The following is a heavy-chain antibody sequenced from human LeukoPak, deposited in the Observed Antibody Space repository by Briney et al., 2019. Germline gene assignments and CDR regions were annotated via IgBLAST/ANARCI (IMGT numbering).Heavy chain of an antibody. CDR2: ISSSSSYI. V-gene: IGHV3-21*01. D-gene: IGHD1-14*01. CDR1: GFTFSSYS. CDR3: AKGFGRNLGGPGY. J-gene: IGHJ4*02. Sequence: GGSLRLSCAASGFTFSSYSMNWVRQAPGKGLEWVSSISSSSSYIYYADSVKGRFTISRDNAKNSLYLQMNSLRAEDTAVYYCAKGFGRNLGGPGYWGRGTLVIVSS.